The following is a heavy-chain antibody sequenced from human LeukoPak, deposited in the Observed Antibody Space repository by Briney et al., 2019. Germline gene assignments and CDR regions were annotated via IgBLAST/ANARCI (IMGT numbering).Heavy chain of an antibody. Sequence: ASVKVSCKASGGTFSSYAISWVRQAPGQGLEWMGRIIPILGIANYAQKFQGRVTIAADKSTSTAYMELSSLRSEDTAVYYCAREWDYDSSGYWGQGTLVTVSS. J-gene: IGHJ4*02. V-gene: IGHV1-69*04. CDR3: AREWDYDSSGY. CDR2: IIPILGIA. CDR1: GGTFSSYA. D-gene: IGHD3-22*01.